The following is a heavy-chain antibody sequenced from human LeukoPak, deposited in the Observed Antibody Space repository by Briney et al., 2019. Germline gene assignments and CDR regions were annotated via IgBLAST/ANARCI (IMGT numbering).Heavy chain of an antibody. V-gene: IGHV3-66*01. J-gene: IGHJ3*02. CDR3: ARSADFWSGRDAFDI. CDR1: GFTVSSNY. D-gene: IGHD3-3*01. Sequence: GGSLRLSCAASGFTVSSNYMSWVRQAPGKGLEWVSVIYSGGSTYYADSVKGRFTISRDNSKNTLYLQMNSLRAEDTAVYYCARSADFWSGRDAFDIWGQGTMVTVSS. CDR2: IYSGGST.